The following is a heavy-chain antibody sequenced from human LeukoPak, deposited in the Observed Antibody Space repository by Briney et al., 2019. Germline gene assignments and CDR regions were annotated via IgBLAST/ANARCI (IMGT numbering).Heavy chain of an antibody. CDR1: GLTFSNAW. J-gene: IGHJ1*01. Sequence: GGSLRLFCAASGLTFSNAWMSWVRQAPGKGLEWVGRIKSETDGGTTDDAAAVKGRFTISRDDSKNTLYLQMNSLKTEDTAVYYCTTLHVYGDYGPGYFQHWGQGTLVTVSS. D-gene: IGHD4-17*01. V-gene: IGHV3-15*01. CDR2: IKSETDGGTT. CDR3: TTLHVYGDYGPGYFQH.